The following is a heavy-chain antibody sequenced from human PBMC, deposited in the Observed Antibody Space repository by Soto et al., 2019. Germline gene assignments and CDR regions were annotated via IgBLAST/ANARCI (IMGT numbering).Heavy chain of an antibody. CDR1: GGSFSGYY. Sequence: TSETLSLTCAVYGGSFSGYYWSWIRQPPGKGLEWIGEINHSGSTNYNPSLKSRVTISVDTSKNQFSLKLSSVTAADTAVYYCAREIVATIVDPWGQGTLVTVSS. CDR3: AREIVATIVDP. D-gene: IGHD5-12*01. J-gene: IGHJ5*02. CDR2: INHSGST. V-gene: IGHV4-34*01.